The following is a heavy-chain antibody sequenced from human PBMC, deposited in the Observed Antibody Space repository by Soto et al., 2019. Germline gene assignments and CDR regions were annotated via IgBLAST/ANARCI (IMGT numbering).Heavy chain of an antibody. CDR1: GFTFSNYG. CDR3: ARGPTSGTYVH. CDR2: ISSSRSYI. Sequence: PGGSLRLSCAASGFTFSNYGMNWVRQAPGKGLEWVSSISSSRSYIYHADSVKGRFTISRDNAKNSLYLQMNSLRAEDTAVYYCARGPTSGTYVHWGQGTLVTVSS. D-gene: IGHD1-26*01. V-gene: IGHV3-21*01. J-gene: IGHJ4*02.